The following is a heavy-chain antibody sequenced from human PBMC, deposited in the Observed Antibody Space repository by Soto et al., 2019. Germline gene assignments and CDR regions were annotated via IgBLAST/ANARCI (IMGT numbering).Heavy chain of an antibody. D-gene: IGHD6-13*01. V-gene: IGHV3-30-3*01. CDR1: GSTFSSYA. CDR2: ISYDGSNK. Sequence: PGGSLRLSCAASGSTFSSYAMHWVRQAPGKGLEWVAVISYDGSNKYYADSVKGRFTISRDNSKNTFYLQMNSLRAEDTAFFYCARALSSMRYIAAAGTTDYWGQGTLVTVSS. J-gene: IGHJ4*02. CDR3: ARALSSMRYIAAAGTTDY.